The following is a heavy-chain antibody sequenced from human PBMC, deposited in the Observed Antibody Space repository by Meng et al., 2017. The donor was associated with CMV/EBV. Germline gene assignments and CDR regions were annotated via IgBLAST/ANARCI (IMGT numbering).Heavy chain of an antibody. CDR3: ARGREGAGITIFVVPITGGLEGDIDP. CDR2: INSDGSST. Sequence: GGSLRLSCAASGFTFSSYWMHWVRQAPGKGLVWVSRINSDGSSTSYADSVKGRFTISRGNAKNTLYLQMNSLRAEDTAVYYCARGREGAGITIFVVPITGGLEGDIDPWGQGTLVTVSS. D-gene: IGHD3-3*01. CDR1: GFTFSSYW. V-gene: IGHV3-74*01. J-gene: IGHJ5*02.